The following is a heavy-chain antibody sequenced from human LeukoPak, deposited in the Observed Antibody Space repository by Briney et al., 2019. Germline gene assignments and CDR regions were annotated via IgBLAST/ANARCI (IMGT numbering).Heavy chain of an antibody. CDR1: GFTFSSYA. V-gene: IGHV3-23*01. CDR3: AKDMTTSPQHYGMDV. CDR2: ISGSGGST. J-gene: IGHJ6*02. D-gene: IGHD4-11*01. Sequence: PGASLRLSCAASGFTFSSYAMSWVRQAPGKGLEWVSAISGSGGSTYCADSVKGRFTISRDNSKNTLYLQMNSLRAEDTAVYYCAKDMTTSPQHYGMDVWGQGTTVTVSS.